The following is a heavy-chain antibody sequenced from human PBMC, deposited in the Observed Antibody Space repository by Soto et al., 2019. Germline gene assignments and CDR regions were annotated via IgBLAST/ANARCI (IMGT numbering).Heavy chain of an antibody. Sequence: GGSLRLSCAASGFTVSSNYMSWVRQAPGKGLEWVSVIYSGGSTYYADSVKGRFTISRDNSKNTLYLQMNSLRAEDTAVSSCARFCRVLGVIIVDDAFDIWGQGTMVTVSS. CDR1: GFTVSSNY. CDR3: ARFCRVLGVIIVDDAFDI. D-gene: IGHD3-10*01. CDR2: IYSGGST. J-gene: IGHJ3*02. V-gene: IGHV3-53*01.